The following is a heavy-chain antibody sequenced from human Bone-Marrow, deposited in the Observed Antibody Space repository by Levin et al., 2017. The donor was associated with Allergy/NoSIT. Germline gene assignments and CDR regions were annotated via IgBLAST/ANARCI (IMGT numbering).Heavy chain of an antibody. CDR3: ARNADVLRYFDWLPGPY. Sequence: GGSLRLSCAASGFTFSSYSMNWVRQAPGKGLEWVSSISSSSSYIYYADSVKGRFTISRDNAKNSLYLQMNSLRAEDTAVYYCARNADVLRYFDWLPGPYWGQGTLVTVSS. J-gene: IGHJ4*02. V-gene: IGHV3-21*01. CDR1: GFTFSSYS. CDR2: ISSSSSYI. D-gene: IGHD3-9*01.